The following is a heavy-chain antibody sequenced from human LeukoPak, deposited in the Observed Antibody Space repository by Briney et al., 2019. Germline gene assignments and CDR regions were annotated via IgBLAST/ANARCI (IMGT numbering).Heavy chain of an antibody. Sequence: GSLRLSCAASGFTFSIYGMSWVRQAPGKGLEWVSGSRGNGGSSHYADSVKGRFTISRDNSKNTLYLQMNSLRAEDTAVYYCAKGIEPVVVAAHYLDYWGQGTLVTVSS. D-gene: IGHD2-15*01. CDR1: GFTFSIYG. CDR2: SRGNGGSS. CDR3: AKGIEPVVVAAHYLDY. J-gene: IGHJ4*02. V-gene: IGHV3-23*01.